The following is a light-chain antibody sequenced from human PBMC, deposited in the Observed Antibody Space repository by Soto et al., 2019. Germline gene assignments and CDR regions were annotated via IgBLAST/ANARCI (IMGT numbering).Light chain of an antibody. CDR3: QQRQYWPPIT. Sequence: VLTQSPATLSLSPGERATLSCRASQSVSSYLAWYQQKPGQAPRLLIYGTSNRATGVPARFSGSGSGTDFTLTISSLEPEDCAIYYCQQRQYWPPITFGQGTRL. J-gene: IGKJ5*01. CDR1: QSVSSY. V-gene: IGKV3-11*01. CDR2: GTS.